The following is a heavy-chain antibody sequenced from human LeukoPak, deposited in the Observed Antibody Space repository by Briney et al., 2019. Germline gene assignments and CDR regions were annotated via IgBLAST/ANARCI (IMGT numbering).Heavy chain of an antibody. D-gene: IGHD1-14*01. CDR1: GFTFSSSA. CDR2: IYSGGST. Sequence: GGSLRLSCAASGFTFSSSAMSWVRQAPGKGLEWVSVIYSGGSTYYADSVKGRFTISRDNSKNTLYLQMNSLRAEDTAVYYCARDNRWGWHGDWGQGTLVTVPS. V-gene: IGHV3-53*01. J-gene: IGHJ4*02. CDR3: ARDNRWGWHGD.